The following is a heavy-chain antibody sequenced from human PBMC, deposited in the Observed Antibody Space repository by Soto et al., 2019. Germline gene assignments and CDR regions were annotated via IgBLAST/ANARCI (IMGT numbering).Heavy chain of an antibody. CDR2: ITSRSYT. D-gene: IGHD3-22*01. CDR1: GFTFSDYY. Sequence: VQLVESGGGLVQPGGSLRLSCATSGFTFSDYYMSWIRQAPGKGLEWVSDITSRSYTNYADSVRGRFTISRDNAKNSLYLQMNSLRVEDTALYYCARVSGGYYDIDYWGQGTLVTVSS. J-gene: IGHJ4*02. CDR3: ARVSGGYYDIDY. V-gene: IGHV3-11*06.